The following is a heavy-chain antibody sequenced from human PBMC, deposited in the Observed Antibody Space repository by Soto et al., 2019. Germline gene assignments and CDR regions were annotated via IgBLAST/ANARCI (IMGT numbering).Heavy chain of an antibody. J-gene: IGHJ6*02. D-gene: IGHD6-13*01. CDR1: GFTFSSYS. Sequence: EVQLVESGGGLVKPGGSLRLSCAASGFTFSSYSMNWVRQAPGKGLEWVSSISSSSSYIYYADSVKGRFTISRDNAKNSLYLQMNGLRAEDTAVYYCARAYSSSPNYYYYGMDVWGQGTTVTVSS. CDR3: ARAYSSSPNYYYYGMDV. V-gene: IGHV3-21*01. CDR2: ISSSSSYI.